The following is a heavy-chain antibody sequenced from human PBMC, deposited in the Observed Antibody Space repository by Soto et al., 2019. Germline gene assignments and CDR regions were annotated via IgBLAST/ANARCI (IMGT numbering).Heavy chain of an antibody. CDR1: GYIFTTYW. CDR3: ARRGKYTAMVHAIDY. J-gene: IGHJ4*02. D-gene: IGHD5-18*01. Sequence: GESLKMSCKGSGYIFTTYWIGWVRQMPGKDLEWMGILHPGDSDTRYSPSFQGQVTISADKSISTAYLQWRSLKASDTAMYYCARRGKYTAMVHAIDYWRKRTLVTASS. V-gene: IGHV5-51*01. CDR2: LHPGDSDT.